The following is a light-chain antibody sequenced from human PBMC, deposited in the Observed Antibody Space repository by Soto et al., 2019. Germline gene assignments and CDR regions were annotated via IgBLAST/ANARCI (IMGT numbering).Light chain of an antibody. CDR2: DVS. J-gene: IGLJ2*01. CDR1: SSDVGGYNY. Sequence: QSVLTQPASVSGSPGQSITISCTGTSSDVGGYNYVSWYQQHPGKAPKLMIYDVSNRPSGVSNRFSGSKSGNTASLTISGLQAEGEAGYYCSAYTSSSTLVVVGGGTQLTVL. CDR3: SAYTSSSTLVV. V-gene: IGLV2-14*01.